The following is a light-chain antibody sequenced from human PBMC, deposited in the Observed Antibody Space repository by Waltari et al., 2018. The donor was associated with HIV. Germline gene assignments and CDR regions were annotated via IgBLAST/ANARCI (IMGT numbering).Light chain of an antibody. CDR2: EVT. CDR3: SSYGDSLRVL. V-gene: IGLV2-8*01. J-gene: IGLJ3*02. Sequence: QSALTQPPSASGSLGQSVTISCTGSSSDIGAYDSVSWVQQHPRRAPKLLLYEVTRRPSSVSDRFSGSRSGSTAFLTVAGLQPDDEATYFCSSYGDSLRVLFGGGTNVTVL. CDR1: SSDIGAYDS.